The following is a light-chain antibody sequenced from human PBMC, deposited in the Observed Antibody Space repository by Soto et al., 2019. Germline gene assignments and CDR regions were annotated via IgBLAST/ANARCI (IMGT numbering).Light chain of an antibody. Sequence: EIVLTQSPRTLSLSPGESATLSCTASQSVRSNSLAWYQQKPGQAPRLLMFGASGRATGTPPRFSGRGSGTDFTLTISRLEPEDFAVYYCQPYGTSPLTFGGGPKVDI. J-gene: IGKJ4*01. CDR2: GAS. CDR1: QSVRSNS. CDR3: QPYGTSPLT. V-gene: IGKV3-20*01.